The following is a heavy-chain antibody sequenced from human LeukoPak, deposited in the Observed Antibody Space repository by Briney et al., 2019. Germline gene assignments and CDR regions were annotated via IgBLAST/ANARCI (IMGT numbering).Heavy chain of an antibody. D-gene: IGHD3-22*01. CDR3: ARGIYYDSSGYHWDY. CDR1: GGTFSSYA. J-gene: IGHJ4*02. Sequence: ASVKVSCKASGGTFSSYAISWVRQAPGQGLEWMGRIIPILGIADYAQKFQGRVTITADKSTSTAYMELSSLRSEDTAVYYCARGIYYDSSGYHWDYWGQGTLVTVSS. V-gene: IGHV1-69*04. CDR2: IIPILGIA.